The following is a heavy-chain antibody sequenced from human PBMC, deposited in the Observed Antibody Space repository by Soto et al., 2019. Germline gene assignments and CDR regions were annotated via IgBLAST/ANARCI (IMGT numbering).Heavy chain of an antibody. CDR2: IKSKTDGGTT. J-gene: IGHJ4*02. D-gene: IGHD3-10*01. Sequence: EVQLVESGGDLVEPGGSLRLSCVTSGHTFSNAWMSWVRQAPGKGLEWVGRIKSKTDGGTTDYAAPVKGRFTISRDDSKSTLYLQMSSLETDDTAVYYCITISRGSPWGCWGQGTLVTVSS. CDR3: ITISRGSPWGC. CDR1: GHTFSNAW. V-gene: IGHV3-15*01.